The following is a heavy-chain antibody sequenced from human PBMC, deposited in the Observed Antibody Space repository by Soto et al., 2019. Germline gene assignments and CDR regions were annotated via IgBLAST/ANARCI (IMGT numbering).Heavy chain of an antibody. CDR3: AREPNYFDY. CDR1: GYTFTSYG. V-gene: IGHV1-18*01. Sequence: ASVKVSCKASGYTFTSYGISWVRQAPGQGLEWMGWISAYNGDTKYAQKLQGRVTMTTDTSTSTADMELRSLRSDDTAVYYCAREPNYFDYWGQGTLVTVSS. CDR2: ISAYNGDT. J-gene: IGHJ4*02.